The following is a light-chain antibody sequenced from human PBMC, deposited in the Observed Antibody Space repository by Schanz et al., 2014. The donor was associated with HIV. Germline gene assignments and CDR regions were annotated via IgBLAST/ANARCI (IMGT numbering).Light chain of an antibody. J-gene: IGLJ1*01. CDR1: SSDVGYYNY. CDR2: DVS. Sequence: QSALTQPASVSGSPGQSITISCTGTSSDVGYYNYVSWYQQHPGKAPKIMIYDVSNRPSGVSNRFSGSKSGNTASLTISGLQAEDEADYYCSSYTVISTGVFGTGTKLTVL. V-gene: IGLV2-14*01. CDR3: SSYTVISTGV.